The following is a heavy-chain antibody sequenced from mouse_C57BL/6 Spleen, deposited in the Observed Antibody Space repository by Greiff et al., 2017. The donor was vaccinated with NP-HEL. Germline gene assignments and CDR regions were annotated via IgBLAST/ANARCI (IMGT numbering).Heavy chain of an antibody. CDR2: ISSGSSTI. CDR1: GFTFSDYG. CDR3: ARKYGSSYYFDY. V-gene: IGHV5-17*01. D-gene: IGHD1-1*01. J-gene: IGHJ2*01. Sequence: EVKLMESGGGLVKPGGSLKLSCAASGFTFSDYGMHWVRQAPEKGLEWVAYISSGSSTISYADTVKSRFTSSGDNTKNTLFLQMTSVRSKDTAMCYCARKYGSSYYFDYWGQGTTLTVSS.